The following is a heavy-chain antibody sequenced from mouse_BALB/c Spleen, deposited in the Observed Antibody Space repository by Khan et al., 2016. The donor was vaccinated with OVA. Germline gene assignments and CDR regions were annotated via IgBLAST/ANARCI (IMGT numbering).Heavy chain of an antibody. CDR3: ARWGAKFWFAY. V-gene: IGHV3-8*02. CDR1: GDSITSGY. J-gene: IGHJ3*01. D-gene: IGHD3-1*01. Sequence: EVQLVESGPSLVKPSQTLSLTCSVTGDSITSGYWNWIRKFPGNKLEYMGYISYSGSAYYNPSLESRISITRDTSKNQYYLQLNSVTTEDTAIYYCARWGAKFWFAYWGQGTLVSVSA. CDR2: ISYSGSA.